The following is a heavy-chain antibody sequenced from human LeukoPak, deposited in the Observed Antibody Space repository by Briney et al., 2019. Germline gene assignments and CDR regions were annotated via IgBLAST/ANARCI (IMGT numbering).Heavy chain of an antibody. D-gene: IGHD1-26*01. CDR3: AKDGVGKSDAFDI. J-gene: IGHJ3*02. CDR2: IRYDGSNK. Sequence: GGSLRLSCAASGLTLISYSMHCVRPAPGKGLGSVAFIRYDGSNKYYTDSVKGRFTISRDNSKNTLYLQMNSLRAEYTAVYYCAKDGVGKSDAFDIWGQGTMVTVSS. CDR1: GLTLISYS. V-gene: IGHV3-30*02.